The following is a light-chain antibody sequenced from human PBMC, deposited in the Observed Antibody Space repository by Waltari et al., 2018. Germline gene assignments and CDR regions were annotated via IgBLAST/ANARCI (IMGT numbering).Light chain of an antibody. V-gene: IGKV4-1*01. J-gene: IGKJ3*01. CDR1: QSVLYSSNNKNY. Sequence: DIVMTQSPDSLAVSLGERSTFNFTSSQSVLYSSNNKNYLAWYQQKPGQPPKLLIYWASIRESGVPDRFSGSGSGTDFTLTINSLQAEDVAVYYCQQYYNTPSTFGPGTKVDIK. CDR2: WAS. CDR3: QQYYNTPST.